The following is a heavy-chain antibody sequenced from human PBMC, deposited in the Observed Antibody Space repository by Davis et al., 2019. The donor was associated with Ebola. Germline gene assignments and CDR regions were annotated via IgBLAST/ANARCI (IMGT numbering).Heavy chain of an antibody. V-gene: IGHV3-73*01. Sequence: GESLKISCAASGFTFSGSAMHWVRQASGKGLEWVGWIRSKASSYATAYAASVKGRFTISRDDSKNTAYLQMNSLKTEDTAVYYCTCMLIAAAGRGDYWCQGTLVTVSS. J-gene: IGHJ4*02. CDR1: GFTFSGSA. CDR3: TCMLIAAAGRGDY. D-gene: IGHD6-13*01. CDR2: IRSKASSYAT.